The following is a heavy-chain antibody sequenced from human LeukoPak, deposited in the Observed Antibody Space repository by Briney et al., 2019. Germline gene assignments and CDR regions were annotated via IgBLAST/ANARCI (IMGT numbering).Heavy chain of an antibody. Sequence: SVKVSCKASGGIFSSYGIGWVRQDRGQGLEWVGGIIPLFGTADYAQKFQGRVTITADESTSTAYMELRSLRSEDTAVYYCARGFWSGYPHNYYMDVWGKGTTVIVSS. CDR1: GGIFSSYG. J-gene: IGHJ6*03. D-gene: IGHD3-3*01. CDR2: IIPLFGTA. CDR3: ARGFWSGYPHNYYMDV. V-gene: IGHV1-69*13.